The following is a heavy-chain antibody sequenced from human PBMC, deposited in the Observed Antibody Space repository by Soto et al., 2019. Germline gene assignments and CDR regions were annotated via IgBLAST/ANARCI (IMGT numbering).Heavy chain of an antibody. CDR1: GGSISSSSYY. CDR2: IYYSGST. J-gene: IGHJ3*02. V-gene: IGHV4-39*01. Sequence: ASETLSLTCTVSGGSISSSSYYWGWIRQPPGKGLEWIGSIYYSGSTYYNPSLKSRVTISVDTSKNQFSLKPSSVTAADTAVYYCARLNTQNTRDIVVVVAAPDIWGQGTMVTVSS. CDR3: ARLNTQNTRDIVVVVAAPDI. D-gene: IGHD2-15*01.